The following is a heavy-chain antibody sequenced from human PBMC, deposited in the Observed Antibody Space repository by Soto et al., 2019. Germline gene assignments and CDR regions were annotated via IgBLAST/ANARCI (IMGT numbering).Heavy chain of an antibody. V-gene: IGHV4-39*01. CDR1: GGSISSSSYY. CDR3: ARRLYYDSSGFEGGGMDF. CDR2: IYYSGST. D-gene: IGHD3-22*01. Sequence: SETLSLTCTVSGGSISSSSYYWGWIRQPPGKGLEWIGSIYYSGSTYYNPSLKSRVTISVDTSKNQFSLKLSSVTAADTAVYYCARRLYYDSSGFEGGGMDFWGQRTTVTVSS. J-gene: IGHJ6*02.